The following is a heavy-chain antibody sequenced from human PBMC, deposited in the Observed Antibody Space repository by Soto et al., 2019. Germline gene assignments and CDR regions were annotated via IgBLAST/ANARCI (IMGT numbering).Heavy chain of an antibody. CDR3: ARVRGYSGLDY. V-gene: IGHV4-34*01. D-gene: IGHD5-12*01. J-gene: IGHJ4*02. CDR1: GGSFSGYY. Sequence: TSETLSLTCAVYGGSFSGYYWSWIRQPPGKGLEWIGEINHSGSTNYNPSLKSRVTISVDTSKNQFSLKLSSVTAADTAVYYCARVRGYSGLDYWGQGTLVTVSS. CDR2: INHSGST.